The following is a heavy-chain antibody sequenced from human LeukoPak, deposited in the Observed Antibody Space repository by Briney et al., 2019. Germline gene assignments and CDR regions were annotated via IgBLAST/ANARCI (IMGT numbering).Heavy chain of an antibody. CDR1: GGSFSGYY. CDR3: ARSCYYDSSAFPFDY. Sequence: SETLSLTCAVYGGSFSGYYWSWIRQPPGKGLEWIGEINHSGSTNYNPSLKSRVTISVDTSKNQFSLKLSSVTAADTAVYYCARSCYYDSSAFPFDYWGQGTLVTVSS. J-gene: IGHJ4*02. CDR2: INHSGST. V-gene: IGHV4-34*01. D-gene: IGHD3-22*01.